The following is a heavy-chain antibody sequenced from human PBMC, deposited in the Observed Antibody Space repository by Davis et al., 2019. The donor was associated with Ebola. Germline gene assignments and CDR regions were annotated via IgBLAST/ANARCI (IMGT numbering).Heavy chain of an antibody. V-gene: IGHV4-59*01. J-gene: IGHJ6*02. CDR3: ARDADPNYYDFWSGGRRYGMDV. CDR1: GGSISSYY. D-gene: IGHD3-3*01. CDR2: IYYSGST. Sequence: SETLSLTFTVPGGSISSYYWSWIRQPPGKGLEWNGHIYYSGSTNYNPSLKSRVTISVDTSKNQFSLKLSSVTAADTAVYYCARDADPNYYDFWSGGRRYGMDVWGQGTTVTVSS.